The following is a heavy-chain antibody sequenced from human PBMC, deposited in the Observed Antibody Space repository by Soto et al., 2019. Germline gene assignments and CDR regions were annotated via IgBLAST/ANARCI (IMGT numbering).Heavy chain of an antibody. CDR2: IDWDDDK. D-gene: IGHD2-15*01. Sequence: SGPTLVNPTQTLTLTCTFSGFSLSTSGMCVSWIRQPPGKALEWLARIDWDDDKYYSTSLKTRLTISKDTSKNQVVLTMTNMDPVDTATYYCARIFGGNALYDYWGQGTLVTVSS. CDR3: ARIFGGNALYDY. J-gene: IGHJ4*02. CDR1: GFSLSTSGMC. V-gene: IGHV2-70*11.